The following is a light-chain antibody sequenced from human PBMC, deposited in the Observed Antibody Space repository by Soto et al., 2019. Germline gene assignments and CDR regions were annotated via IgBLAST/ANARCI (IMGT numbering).Light chain of an antibody. Sequence: VMTQSPATLSVSPGDGATLSCRASQSVTSYLAWYQQKPGQAPRLLIYAASTWATGVPARFSGSGSGTDFTLTISSLQYEDFGTYYCQQNYSLPRTFGQGTKVDIK. V-gene: IGKV3-15*01. CDR1: QSVTSY. J-gene: IGKJ1*01. CDR3: QQNYSLPRT. CDR2: AAS.